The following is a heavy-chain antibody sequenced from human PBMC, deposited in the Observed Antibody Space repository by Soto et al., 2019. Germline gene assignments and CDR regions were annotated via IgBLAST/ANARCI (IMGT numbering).Heavy chain of an antibody. CDR1: GFTFSTYC. V-gene: IGHV3-74*01. CDR2: INSDGSAT. Sequence: GGSLRLSCSASGFTFSTYCMHWVRQAPGRGLVWVSRINSDGSATSYADSVKGRFTISRDNAKNTLYLQMNSLRAEDTALYYCARGLSGVSTGFDSWGQGTLVTVSS. J-gene: IGHJ4*02. CDR3: ARGLSGVSTGFDS. D-gene: IGHD3-10*01.